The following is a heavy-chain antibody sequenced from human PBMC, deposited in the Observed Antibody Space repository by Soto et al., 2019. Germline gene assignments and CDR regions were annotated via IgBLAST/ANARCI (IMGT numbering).Heavy chain of an antibody. CDR2: ISYDGSNK. V-gene: IGHV3-30-3*01. CDR3: AIQSPDYDLPSFYP. CDR1: GFTFSSYA. Sequence: PGGSLRLSCAASGFTFSSYAMHWVRQAPGKGLEWVAVISYDGSNKYYADSVKGRFTISRDNSKNTLYLQMNSLRAEDTAVYYCAIQSPDYDLPSFYPWGQGTLVTVSS. J-gene: IGHJ5*02. D-gene: IGHD3-3*01.